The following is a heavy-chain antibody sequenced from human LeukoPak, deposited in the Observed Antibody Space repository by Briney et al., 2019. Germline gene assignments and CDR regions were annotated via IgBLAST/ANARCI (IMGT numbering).Heavy chain of an antibody. CDR2: IGSSSSYT. D-gene: IGHD5-18*01. J-gene: IGHJ4*02. Sequence: GGSLRLSCAASGFTFSSYSMNWVRQAPGKGLEWVSSIGSSSSYTYYRDSVKGRFTISRDNAKNSLFLQMNSLRAEDTAVYYCARDIGPDIAMVLFDFWGQGTLVTVSP. CDR1: GFTFSSYS. V-gene: IGHV3-21*01. CDR3: ARDIGPDIAMVLFDF.